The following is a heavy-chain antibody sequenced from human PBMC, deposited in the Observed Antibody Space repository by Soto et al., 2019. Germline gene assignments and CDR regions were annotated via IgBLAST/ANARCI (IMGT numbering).Heavy chain of an antibody. CDR2: IYASGSP. J-gene: IGHJ4*02. CDR1: GGSVSVYY. Sequence: SDTLSLTCTISGGSVSVYYWSWIRQSTGQGLEWIGYIYASGSPYYNPSLRSRVTISADTSKNQISLKLTSPTAADTAVYYCARAVGSSPPKYWGRGTLVTVSP. CDR3: ARAVGSSPPKY. D-gene: IGHD1-26*01. V-gene: IGHV4-59*02.